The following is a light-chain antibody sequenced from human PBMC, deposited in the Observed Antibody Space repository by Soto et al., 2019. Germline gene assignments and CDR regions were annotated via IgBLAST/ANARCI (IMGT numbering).Light chain of an antibody. CDR1: QSISSD. J-gene: IGKJ1*01. V-gene: IGKV1-39*01. Sequence: DIQMTQSPSSLSASVGDRVTITCRASQSISSDLNWYQQKPGKAPKLLIYAASSLQSGVPSRFSGSGSGTDFTLTISSLQPEDFGTYYCQQSYSTPGWTFGQGTRVELK. CDR2: AAS. CDR3: QQSYSTPGWT.